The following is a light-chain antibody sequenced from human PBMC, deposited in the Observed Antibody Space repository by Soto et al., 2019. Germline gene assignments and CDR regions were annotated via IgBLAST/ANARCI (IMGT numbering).Light chain of an antibody. CDR3: QQYVASTWT. CDR2: GAS. Sequence: EIVLTQSPGTLSLSPVESATLSCRSSQSVSSTQLAWYQQRPGQAPRLLIYGASSRATGIPDRFSGSGSGTDFTLTISRLEPEDFAVYYCQQYVASTWTFGQGTKVDIK. J-gene: IGKJ1*01. CDR1: QSVSSTQ. V-gene: IGKV3-20*01.